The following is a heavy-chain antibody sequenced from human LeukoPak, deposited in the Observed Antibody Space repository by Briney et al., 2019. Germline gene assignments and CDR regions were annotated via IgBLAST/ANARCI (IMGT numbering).Heavy chain of an antibody. V-gene: IGHV3-53*01. CDR3: ARASLTGGYCSGGSCYSDY. CDR2: IYSGGST. Sequence: GSLRLSCAASGFTVSSNYMSWVRQAPGKGLEWVSVIYSGGSTYYADSVKGRFTISRDNSKNTLYLQMNSLRAEDTAVYYCARASLTGGYCSGGSCYSDYWGQGTLVTVSS. J-gene: IGHJ4*02. D-gene: IGHD2-15*01. CDR1: GFTVSSNY.